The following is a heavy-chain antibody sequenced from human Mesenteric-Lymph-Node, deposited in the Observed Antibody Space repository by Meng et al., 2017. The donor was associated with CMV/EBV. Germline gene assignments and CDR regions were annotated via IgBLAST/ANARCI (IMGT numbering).Heavy chain of an antibody. CDR2: ISRGGSDT. CDR3: ATYHRGPDYYLDH. V-gene: IGHV3-23*03. J-gene: IGHJ4*02. CDR1: GFAFSSYD. Sequence: GESLKISCAASGFAFSSYDMHWVRQATGKGLEWVSVISRGGSDTYYVDSVKGRFTISRDDSKNSVYLQVSSLRADDTAVYYCATYHRGPDYYLDHWGQGTLVTVSS. D-gene: IGHD2-2*01.